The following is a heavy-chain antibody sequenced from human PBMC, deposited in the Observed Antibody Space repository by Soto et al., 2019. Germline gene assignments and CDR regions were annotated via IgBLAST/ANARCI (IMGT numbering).Heavy chain of an antibody. D-gene: IGHD1-26*01. J-gene: IGHJ4*02. CDR2: IRSKANSYAT. Sequence: EVQLVESGGGLVQSGGSLKLSCAASGFTFSGSAMHWVRQASGKGLEWVGRIRSKANSYATAYAASVKGRFTISRDDSKNTAYLQMNSLKTEDTAVYYCSRLVGSTSSFDYWGQGTLVTVSS. V-gene: IGHV3-73*02. CDR3: SRLVGSTSSFDY. CDR1: GFTFSGSA.